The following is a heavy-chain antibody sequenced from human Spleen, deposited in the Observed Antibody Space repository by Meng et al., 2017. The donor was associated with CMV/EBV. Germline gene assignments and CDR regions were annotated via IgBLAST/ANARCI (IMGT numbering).Heavy chain of an antibody. D-gene: IGHD2-21*01. CDR3: ARSCGGDCYSLDY. CDR1: GFTFSSHA. V-gene: IGHV3-23*01. J-gene: IGHJ4*02. CDR2: ISGSGGDT. Sequence: GGSLRLSCAASGFTFSSHAMSWVRQVPGKGLEWVSAISGSGGDTYYADSVKGRFIISRDNFNNMVYLEMNSLRAEDTAVYYCARSCGGDCYSLDYWGQGALVTVSS.